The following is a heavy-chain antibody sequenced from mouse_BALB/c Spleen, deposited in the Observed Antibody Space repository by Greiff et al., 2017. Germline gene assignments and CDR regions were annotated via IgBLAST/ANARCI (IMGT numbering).Heavy chain of an antibody. CDR3: AKNCANWDLYYAMDY. J-gene: IGHJ4*01. CDR2: IWRGGST. D-gene: IGHD4-1*01. V-gene: IGHV2-5-1*01. Sequence: VQLKQSGPSLVQPSQSLSITCTVSGFSLTSYGVHWVRQSPGKGLEWLGVIWRGGSTDYNAAFMSRLSITKDNSKSQVFFKMNSLQSDDTAIYYCAKNCANWDLYYAMDYWGQGTSVTVSS. CDR1: GFSLTSYG.